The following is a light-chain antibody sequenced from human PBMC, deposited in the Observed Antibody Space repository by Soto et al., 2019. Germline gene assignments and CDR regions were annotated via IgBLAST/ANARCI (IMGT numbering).Light chain of an antibody. Sequence: DIVLTQSPGNLSLSPGERATLSCRASQSVRSRYLAWYQQKAGQAPRLLIYDASRRATGIPDRFSGSGSGTDFTLTISRLEPEDFAVYYCQQYGSSVTFGGGTKVEIK. V-gene: IGKV3-20*01. CDR3: QQYGSSVT. J-gene: IGKJ4*01. CDR1: QSVRSRY. CDR2: DAS.